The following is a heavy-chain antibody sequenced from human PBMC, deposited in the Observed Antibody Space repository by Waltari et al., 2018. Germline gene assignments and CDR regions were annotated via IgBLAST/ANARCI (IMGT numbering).Heavy chain of an antibody. CDR3: AWTGYSSGWYQDY. CDR2: INHSGST. CDR1: GGSFSGYY. Sequence: QVQLQQWGAGLLKPSETLSLTCAVDGGSFSGYYWRWIRQPPGKGLEWIGEINHSGSTNYNPSLKSRVTISVDTSKNQFSLKLSSVTAADTAVYYCAWTGYSSGWYQDYWGQGTLVTVSS. V-gene: IGHV4-34*01. J-gene: IGHJ4*02. D-gene: IGHD6-19*01.